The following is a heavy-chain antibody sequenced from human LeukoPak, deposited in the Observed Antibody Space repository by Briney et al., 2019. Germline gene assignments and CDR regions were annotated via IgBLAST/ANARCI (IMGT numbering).Heavy chain of an antibody. D-gene: IGHD3-22*01. CDR3: AKGGSRDYYDSSGYQYGYYFDY. CDR2: ISGSGGST. V-gene: IGHV3-23*01. Sequence: GGSRRLSCAASGFTFSSYAMSWVRQAPGKGLEWVSAISGSGGSTYYADSVKGRFTISRDNSKNTLYLQMNSLRAEDTAVYYAAKGGSRDYYDSSGYQYGYYFDYWGQGTLVTVSS. J-gene: IGHJ4*02. CDR1: GFTFSSYA.